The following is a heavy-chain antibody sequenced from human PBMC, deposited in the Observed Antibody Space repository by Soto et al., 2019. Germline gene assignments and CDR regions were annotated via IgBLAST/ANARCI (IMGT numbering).Heavy chain of an antibody. CDR3: ARASIQLWPFDY. J-gene: IGHJ4*02. V-gene: IGHV4-31*03. Sequence: ASETLSLTCTVSGGSISSGGYYWSWIRQHPGKGLEWIGYIYYSGSTYYNPSLKSRVTISVDTSKNQFSLKLSSVTAADTAVYYCARASIQLWPFDYWGQGTLVTVSS. CDR1: GGSISSGGYY. D-gene: IGHD5-18*01. CDR2: IYYSGST.